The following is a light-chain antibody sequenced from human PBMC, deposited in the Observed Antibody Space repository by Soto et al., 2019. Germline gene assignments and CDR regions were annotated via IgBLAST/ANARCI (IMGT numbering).Light chain of an antibody. CDR3: QQYNSYRA. Sequence: VKLTQSPYTLSACVGERVPITCRASESIDSWLAWHLQKPGRAPKLLISKASSLESGVPSRFSGSGFGTEFTLTISSLQPDDFATYYCQQYNSYRAFGQGTKVDIK. J-gene: IGKJ1*01. CDR2: KAS. CDR1: ESIDSW. V-gene: IGKV1-5*03.